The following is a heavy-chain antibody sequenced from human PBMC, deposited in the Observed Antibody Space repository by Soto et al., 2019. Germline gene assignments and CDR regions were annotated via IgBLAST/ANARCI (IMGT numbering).Heavy chain of an antibody. J-gene: IGHJ5*02. CDR3: AKTFFSGSGSYRGWFDP. CDR2: ISGRGDGT. Sequence: EVQLLESGGGLVQFGGSLRLSCAASGFMFSSYAMSWVRQAPGKGLEWVSVISGRGDGTYYADSVKGRFTISRNNFKDPLYLQMNSLRAEDTAVYYCAKTFFSGSGSYRGWFDPCGQGTQVIVSS. V-gene: IGHV3-23*01. D-gene: IGHD3-10*01. CDR1: GFMFSSYA.